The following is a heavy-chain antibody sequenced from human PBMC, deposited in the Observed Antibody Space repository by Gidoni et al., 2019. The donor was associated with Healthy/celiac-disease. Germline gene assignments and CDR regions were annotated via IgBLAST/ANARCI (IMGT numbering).Heavy chain of an antibody. Sequence: EVPLLESGGGLVQPGGSLRLSCAASGFPFSSYDMSWVRQAQGKGLEWVSAISGSGGSTYYADSVKGRFTISRDNSKNTLYLQMNSLRAEDTAVYYCAKDSYNWNHYPIDYWGQGTLVTVSS. CDR3: AKDSYNWNHYPIDY. CDR2: ISGSGGST. J-gene: IGHJ4*02. V-gene: IGHV3-23*01. D-gene: IGHD1-20*01. CDR1: GFPFSSYD.